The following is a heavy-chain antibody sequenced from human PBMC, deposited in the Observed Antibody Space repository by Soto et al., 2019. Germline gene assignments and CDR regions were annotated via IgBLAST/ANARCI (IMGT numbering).Heavy chain of an antibody. J-gene: IGHJ4*02. CDR2: IYYSGST. CDR3: ARGLRLFSIAVAYFDY. Sequence: SETLSLTCTVSGGSISSSSFHWGWIRQPPGKGLEWIGSIYYSGSTYYSPSLKSRVTISVDTSKNQFSLKLSSVTAADTAVYYCARGLRLFSIAVAYFDYWGQGTLVT. V-gene: IGHV4-39*01. CDR1: GGSISSSSFH. D-gene: IGHD6-19*01.